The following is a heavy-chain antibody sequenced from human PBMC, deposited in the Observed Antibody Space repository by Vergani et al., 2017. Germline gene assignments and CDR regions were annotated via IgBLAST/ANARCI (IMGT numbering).Heavy chain of an antibody. D-gene: IGHD3-22*01. V-gene: IGHV5-51*01. CDR2: IYPGYSDT. CDR3: ARPPSSSGDYSTGEDY. J-gene: IGHJ4*02. CDR1: GYSFTIYW. Sequence: EVQLVQSGAEVKKPGESLKISCKGSGYSFTIYWIGWVRQMPGKGLEWMGIIYPGYSDTRYSPSVQGQVTISPDKSISTAYLHWRSLKASDTAMYYCARPPSSSGDYSTGEDYWGQGTLVTVSS.